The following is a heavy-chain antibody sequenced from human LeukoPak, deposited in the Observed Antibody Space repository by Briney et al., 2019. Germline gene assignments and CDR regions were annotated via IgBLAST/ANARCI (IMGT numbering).Heavy chain of an antibody. J-gene: IGHJ4*02. Sequence: SETLSLTCAVSGGSISNYYWSWIRQPPGKGLEWIGYIYHSGSPYYNPPLTSRVTISVDTSKNQFSLKLSSVTAADTAVYYCARGTIARYFDYWGQGALVTVSS. CDR3: ARGTIARYFDY. V-gene: IGHV4-59*08. CDR2: IYHSGSP. D-gene: IGHD3-3*01. CDR1: GGSISNYY.